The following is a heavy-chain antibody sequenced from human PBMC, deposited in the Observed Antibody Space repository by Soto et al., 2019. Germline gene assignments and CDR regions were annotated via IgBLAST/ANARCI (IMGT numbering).Heavy chain of an antibody. CDR2: INHSGST. Sequence: SETLSLTCAVYGGSFSGYYWSWIRQPPWKGLEWIGEINHSGSTNYNPSLKSRVTISVDTSKNQFSLKLSSVTAADTAVYYCARGYCSGGSCYSHYYYMDVWGKETTVTVSS. CDR1: GGSFSGYY. V-gene: IGHV4-34*01. J-gene: IGHJ6*03. D-gene: IGHD2-15*01. CDR3: ARGYCSGGSCYSHYYYMDV.